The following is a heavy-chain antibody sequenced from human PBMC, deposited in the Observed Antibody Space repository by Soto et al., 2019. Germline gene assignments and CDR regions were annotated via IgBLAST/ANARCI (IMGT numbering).Heavy chain of an antibody. J-gene: IGHJ5*02. Sequence: GGSLRLSCAASGFTFSSYGMHWVRQAPGKGLEWVAVIWYDGSNKYYADSVKGRFTISRDNSKNTLYLQMNSLRAEDTAVYYCARDSYSSGWFYNWFDPWGQGTLVTVSS. CDR1: GFTFSSYG. CDR3: ARDSYSSGWFYNWFDP. V-gene: IGHV3-33*01. D-gene: IGHD6-19*01. CDR2: IWYDGSNK.